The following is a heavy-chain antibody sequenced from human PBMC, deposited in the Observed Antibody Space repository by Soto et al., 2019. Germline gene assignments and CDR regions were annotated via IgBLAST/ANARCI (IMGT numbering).Heavy chain of an antibody. CDR3: GSFGMGGGNWFDP. V-gene: IGHV4-31*03. Sequence: QVQLQESGPGLVKPSQTLSLTCTVSGGSISSGGYYWSWIRQHPGKGLEWIGYIDYSGRTYYNPSLQSRVTRSVDTSKNQFPLKLVSGTAPDKAVYYGGSFGMGGGNWFDPWGQGTLVTVSS. CDR1: GGSISSGGYY. CDR2: IDYSGRT. J-gene: IGHJ5*02. D-gene: IGHD3-10*01.